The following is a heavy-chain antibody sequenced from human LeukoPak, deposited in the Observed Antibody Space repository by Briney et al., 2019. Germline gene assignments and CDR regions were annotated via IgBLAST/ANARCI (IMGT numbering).Heavy chain of an antibody. CDR1: GFTFSSYA. J-gene: IGHJ3*02. Sequence: PGRSLRLSCAASGFTFSSYAMHWVRQAPGKGLEWVAVISYDGSNKYYADSVKGRFTISRDNSKNTLYLQMNSLRAEDTAVYYCARNDGGTPTAMIVASLAFDIWGQGTMVTVSS. CDR3: ARNDGGTPTAMIVASLAFDI. D-gene: IGHD3-22*01. CDR2: ISYDGSNK. V-gene: IGHV3-30-3*01.